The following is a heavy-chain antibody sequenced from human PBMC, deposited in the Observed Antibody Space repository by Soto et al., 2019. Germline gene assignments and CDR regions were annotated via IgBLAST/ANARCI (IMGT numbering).Heavy chain of an antibody. CDR3: ARDNGRPQLGGNYYYITDV. Sequence: QVHLVQSGAEVKEPGSSVKVSCQASGGTFSSYALSWVRQAPGQGLEWMGGIIPLFRTPDYAQKFPGRVTITADESTSTAYMELSSLRSEDTAIYYCARDNGRPQLGGNYYYITDVWGQGTTITVSS. CDR2: IIPLFRTP. D-gene: IGHD3-3*02. V-gene: IGHV1-69*12. CDR1: GGTFSSYA. J-gene: IGHJ6*02.